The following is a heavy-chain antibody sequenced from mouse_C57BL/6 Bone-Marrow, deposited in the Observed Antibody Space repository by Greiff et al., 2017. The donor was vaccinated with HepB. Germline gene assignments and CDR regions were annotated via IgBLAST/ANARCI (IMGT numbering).Heavy chain of an antibody. V-gene: IGHV5-4*03. CDR1: GFTFSSYA. D-gene: IGHD2-5*01. CDR2: ISDGGSYT. Sequence: EVKLVESGGGLVKPGGSLKLSCAASGFTFSSYAMSWVRQTPEKRLEWVATISDGGSYTYYPDNVKGRFTISRDNAKNNLYLQMSHLKSEDTAMYYCARVYSNYYYAMDYWGQGTSVTVSS. CDR3: ARVYSNYYYAMDY. J-gene: IGHJ4*01.